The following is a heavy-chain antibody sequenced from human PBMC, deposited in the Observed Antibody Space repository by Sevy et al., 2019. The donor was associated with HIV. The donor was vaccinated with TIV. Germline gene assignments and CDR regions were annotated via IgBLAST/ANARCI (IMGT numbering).Heavy chain of an antibody. Sequence: GGSLRLSCVASGFTFSAYWMNWVRQTPGRGLEWVANINQDGSGKHYVDSVKGRFTIFRDNAKDSVYLQMNSLRAEDTAVHYCARDRDPTVAWGYWGQGTLVTVSS. V-gene: IGHV3-7*01. CDR2: INQDGSGK. D-gene: IGHD6-19*01. J-gene: IGHJ4*02. CDR1: GFTFSAYW. CDR3: ARDRDPTVAWGY.